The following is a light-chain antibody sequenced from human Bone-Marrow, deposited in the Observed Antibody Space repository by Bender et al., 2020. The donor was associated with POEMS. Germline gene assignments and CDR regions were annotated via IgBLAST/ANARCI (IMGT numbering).Light chain of an antibody. J-gene: IGLJ2*01. CDR2: DVT. CDR3: SSYTSSSTWE. V-gene: IGLV2-14*01. CDR1: SSDVGGYHY. Sequence: QSALTQPASVSGSPGQSITFSCTGTSSDVGGYHYVSWYQQHPGKAPKLMIYDVTNRPSGVSSRFSGSKSGNTASLTISGLQTEDEADYYCSSYTSSSTWEFGGGTKLTVL.